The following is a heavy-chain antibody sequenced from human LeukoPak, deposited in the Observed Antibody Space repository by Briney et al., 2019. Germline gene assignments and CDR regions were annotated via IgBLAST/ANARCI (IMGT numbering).Heavy chain of an antibody. CDR2: IYSGGST. J-gene: IGHJ6*02. Sequence: GALRLSCAASGFTVSNNYMSWVRQAPGKGLERVSVIYSGGSTYYADSVKGRFTISRDNSKNTLYLQMNSLRAEDTAVYYCASKTTVTDLYYYYGMDVWGQGTTVTVSS. CDR3: ASKTTVTDLYYYYGMDV. V-gene: IGHV3-66*01. D-gene: IGHD4-17*01. CDR1: GFTVSNNY.